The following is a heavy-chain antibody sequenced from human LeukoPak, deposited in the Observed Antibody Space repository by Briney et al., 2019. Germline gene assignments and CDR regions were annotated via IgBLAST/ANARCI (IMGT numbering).Heavy chain of an antibody. J-gene: IGHJ4*02. CDR2: ISGSGPYK. Sequence: PGGSLRLSCAASGFTFSTYSMKWVRQAPGKGLEWVLSISGSGPYKYYADSVKDRFTISRDNTQNSLYLQMNSLRAEDTAVYYCARGPSGYHNTGGQGTLVTVSS. V-gene: IGHV3-21*01. CDR1: GFTFSTYS. D-gene: IGHD5-12*01. CDR3: ARGPSGYHNT.